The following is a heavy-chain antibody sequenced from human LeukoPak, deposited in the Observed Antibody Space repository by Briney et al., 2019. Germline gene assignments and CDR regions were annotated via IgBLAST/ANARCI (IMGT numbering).Heavy chain of an antibody. V-gene: IGHV3-30*18. CDR3: AKDLYDNDWYNYFDP. CDR1: GFTLSTCG. J-gene: IGHJ5*02. D-gene: IGHD5-24*01. CDR2: ISHDGNSK. Sequence: GGSLRLSCAASGFTLSTCGMHWVRQAPGKGLEWVAMISHDGNSKQYADFAKGRFTISRDNSKNTLYLEMNSLRTEDTAVYHCAKDLYDNDWYNYFDPWGQGALATVSS.